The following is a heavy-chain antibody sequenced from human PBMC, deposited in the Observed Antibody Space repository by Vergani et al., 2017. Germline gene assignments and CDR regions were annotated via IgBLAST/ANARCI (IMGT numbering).Heavy chain of an antibody. CDR2: IYLNDDQ. CDR3: VYRKPEFGSTGCCYPFHYYSCMDV. CDR1: GFSLNTRGVS. D-gene: IGHD2-2*01. Sequence: QITLKESGPTLVKPTQTLTLTCTFSGFSLNTRGVSVAWIRQPPGQALDWLALIYLNDDQHYKPSLNNRVTITNETSKNQLVLTMNKRDYVDTGTYYCVYRKPEFGSTGCCYPFHYYSCMDVRVKGTTLAVSS. V-gene: IGHV2-5*04. J-gene: IGHJ6*03.